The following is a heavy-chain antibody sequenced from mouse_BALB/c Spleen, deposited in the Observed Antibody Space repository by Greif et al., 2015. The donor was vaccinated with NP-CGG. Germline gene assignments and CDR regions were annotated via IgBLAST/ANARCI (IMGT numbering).Heavy chain of an antibody. Sequence: QVQLQQSGSGLVAPSQSLSITCTASGFSLTSYGVHWVRQPPGKGLEWLGVIWAGGSTNYNSALMSRLSISKDNSKSQVFLKMNSLQTDDTAMYYCARDGYYAMDYWGQGTSVTVSS. CDR3: ARDGYYAMDY. V-gene: IGHV2-9*02. J-gene: IGHJ4*01. CDR1: GFSLTSYG. CDR2: IWAGGST.